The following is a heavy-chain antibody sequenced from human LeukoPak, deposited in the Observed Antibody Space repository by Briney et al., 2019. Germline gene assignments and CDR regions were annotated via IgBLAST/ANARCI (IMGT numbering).Heavy chain of an antibody. D-gene: IGHD5-24*01. Sequence: SETLSLTCAVYGGSFSGYYWSWIRQPPGKGLEWIGEINHSGSTNYNPSLKSRVTISVDTSKNQFSLKLSSVTAADTAVYYCAREMATISEDDAFDIWGQGTMVTVSS. CDR3: AREMATISEDDAFDI. CDR1: GGSFSGYY. J-gene: IGHJ3*02. V-gene: IGHV4-34*01. CDR2: INHSGST.